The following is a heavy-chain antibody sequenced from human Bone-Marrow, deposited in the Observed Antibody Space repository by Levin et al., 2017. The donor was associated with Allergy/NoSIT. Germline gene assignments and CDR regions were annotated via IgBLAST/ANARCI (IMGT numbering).Heavy chain of an antibody. J-gene: IGHJ4*02. CDR3: ARGCDGACYGTH. CDR2: INTDGSST. Sequence: GGSLRLSCAASGFTFSSYWMHWVRQVPGKGLVWVSRINTDGSSTNYADPVKGRFTVSRDNARNTLYLQLNGLRAEDTAIYYCARGCDGACYGTHWGQGALVTVSS. V-gene: IGHV3-74*01. CDR1: GFTFSSYW. D-gene: IGHD2-21*02.